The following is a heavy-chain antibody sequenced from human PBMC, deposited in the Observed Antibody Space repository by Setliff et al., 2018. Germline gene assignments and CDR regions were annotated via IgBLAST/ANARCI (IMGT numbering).Heavy chain of an antibody. J-gene: IGHJ4*02. CDR2: IGHTGSI. CDR3: ARDLGHGGDSDY. V-gene: IGHV4-38-2*02. CDR1: GYSISSGYI. Sequence: SETLSLTCTVSGYSISSGYIWGWIRQPPGKGLEWVGNIGHTGSINYNQSLKSRLTISRDTSKNQVSLKLNSVTATDKAVYYCARDLGHGGDSDYWGQGILVTVSS. D-gene: IGHD2-21*02.